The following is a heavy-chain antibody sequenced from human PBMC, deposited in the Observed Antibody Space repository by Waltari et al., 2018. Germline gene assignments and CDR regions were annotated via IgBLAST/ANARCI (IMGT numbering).Heavy chain of an antibody. CDR3: AKKAPYGDYPPFYYWYFDL. CDR1: GFTFSSYA. J-gene: IGHJ2*01. D-gene: IGHD4-17*01. CDR2: ISGSGGSK. V-gene: IGHV3-23*01. Sequence: EVQLLESGGGLVQPGGSLRLSCAASGFTFSSYAMSWVRQAPGKGLEWVSAISGSGGSKYYAGCVNGRFTSSRDKSKNTLYLQMNNLRAEDTAVYYCAKKAPYGDYPPFYYWYFDLWGRGTLVTVSS.